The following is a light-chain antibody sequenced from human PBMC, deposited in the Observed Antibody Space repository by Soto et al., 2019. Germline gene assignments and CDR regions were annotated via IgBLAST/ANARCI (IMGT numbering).Light chain of an antibody. V-gene: IGLV2-14*03. CDR1: SSDVGSSNY. J-gene: IGLJ2*01. CDR3: SSYTTLNTVI. CDR2: DVN. Sequence: QSALTQPASVSVSPGQSITLSCTGSSSDVGSSNYVSWYQQLPDKAPKLIIFDVNNRPSGVSDRFSGSKSDNTASLTISGLQAEDEADYYCSSYTTLNTVIFGGGTKLTVL.